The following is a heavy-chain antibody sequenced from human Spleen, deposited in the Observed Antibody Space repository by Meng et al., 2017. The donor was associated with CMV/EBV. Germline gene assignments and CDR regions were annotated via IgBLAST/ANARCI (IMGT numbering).Heavy chain of an antibody. CDR3: ARGRDQVKYDAWDGGY. Sequence: SETLSLTCTVSGGSISSYYWSWIRQPPGKGLEWIGYIYYSGSTNYNPSLKSRVTISVDTSKNQFSLKLSSVTAADTAVYYCARGRDQVKYDAWDGGYWGQGTLVTVSS. CDR1: GGSISSYY. D-gene: IGHD3-16*01. V-gene: IGHV4-59*01. J-gene: IGHJ4*02. CDR2: IYYSGST.